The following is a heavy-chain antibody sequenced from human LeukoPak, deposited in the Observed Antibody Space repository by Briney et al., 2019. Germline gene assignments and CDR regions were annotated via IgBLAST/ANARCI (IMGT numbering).Heavy chain of an antibody. CDR2: IIPIFGTA. Sequence: GASVKVSCKASGGTFSSYAISWVRQAPGQGLEWMGGIIPIFGTANYAQKLQGRVTMTTDTSTSTAYMELRSLRSDDTAVYYCARDVPLICSGGSCYSGYYYYGMDVWGQGTTVTVSS. J-gene: IGHJ6*02. V-gene: IGHV1-69*05. CDR1: GGTFSSYA. CDR3: ARDVPLICSGGSCYSGYYYYGMDV. D-gene: IGHD2-15*01.